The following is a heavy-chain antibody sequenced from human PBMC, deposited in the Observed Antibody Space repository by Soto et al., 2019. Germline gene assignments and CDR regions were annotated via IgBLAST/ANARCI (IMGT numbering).Heavy chain of an antibody. CDR3: ARWGPAAIPYWYFDL. CDR1: GGSFSGYY. CDR2: INHSGST. Sequence: QVQLQQWGAGLLKPSETLSLTCAVYGGSFSGYYWSWIRQPPGKGLEWIGEINHSGSTNYNPYLKSRVTISVDTSKYQFSLKLSSVSAADTAVYYCARWGPAAIPYWYFDLWGRGTLVTVSS. D-gene: IGHD2-2*01. V-gene: IGHV4-34*01. J-gene: IGHJ2*01.